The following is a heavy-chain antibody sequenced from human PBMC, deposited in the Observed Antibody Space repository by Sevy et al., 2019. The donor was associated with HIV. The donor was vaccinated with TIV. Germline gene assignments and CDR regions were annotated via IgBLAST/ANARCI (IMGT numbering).Heavy chain of an antibody. D-gene: IGHD2-2*01. J-gene: IGHJ4*02. CDR3: ARLCRSTSCSSFVDY. CDR2: TNPNSGGT. CDR1: GYTFTGYY. V-gene: IGHV1-2*02. Sequence: ASVKVSCKASGYTFTGYYMHWVRQAPGQGLEWMGWTNPNSGGTNYAQKFQGRVTMTRDTSISTAYMELSRLRSDDTAVYYCARLCRSTSCSSFVDYWGQGTLVTVSS.